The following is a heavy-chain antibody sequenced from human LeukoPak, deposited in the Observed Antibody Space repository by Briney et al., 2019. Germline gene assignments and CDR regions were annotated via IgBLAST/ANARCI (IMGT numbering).Heavy chain of an antibody. J-gene: IGHJ6*02. CDR3: ARPVPAAIRLYYYYGMDV. CDR2: INAGNGNT. CDR1: GYTFTSYA. V-gene: IGHV1-3*01. Sequence: ASVKVSCKASGYTFTSYAMHWVRQAPGQRLEWMGWINAGNGNTKYSQKFQGRVTITRDTSASTAYMELSSLRSEGTAVYYCARPVPAAIRLYYYYGMDVWGQGTTVTVSS. D-gene: IGHD2-2*02.